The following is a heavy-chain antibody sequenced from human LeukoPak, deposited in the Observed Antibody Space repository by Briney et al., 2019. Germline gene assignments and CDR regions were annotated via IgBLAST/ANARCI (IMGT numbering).Heavy chain of an antibody. V-gene: IGHV4-59*08. CDR2: IYYSGST. D-gene: IGHD3-22*01. CDR1: GGSISSYY. J-gene: IGHJ3*02. Sequence: SETLTVSCTVSGGSISSYYWSWIRQPPGKGLEWIGYIYYSGSTNYNPSLKSRVTISVDTSKNQFSLELSSVTAADTAVYYCARLAKGGYYDSSGYYPPRNAFDITGPGTMVTVSS. CDR3: ARLAKGGYYDSSGYYPPRNAFDI.